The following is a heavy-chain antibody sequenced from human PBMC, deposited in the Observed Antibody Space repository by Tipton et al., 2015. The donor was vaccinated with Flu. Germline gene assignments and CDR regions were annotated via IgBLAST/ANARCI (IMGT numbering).Heavy chain of an antibody. Sequence: SLTCTVSGYSISSGYYWGWIRQPPGKGLEWIGSIYHSGTTYYNPSLKSRVSMSVDSSRIQISLNLRSVTAADTAVYYCARQDFIGGLQDYWGQGTLVTVSS. V-gene: IGHV4-38-2*02. CDR2: IYHSGTT. CDR3: ARQDFIGGLQDY. D-gene: IGHD4-11*01. J-gene: IGHJ4*02. CDR1: GYSISSGYY.